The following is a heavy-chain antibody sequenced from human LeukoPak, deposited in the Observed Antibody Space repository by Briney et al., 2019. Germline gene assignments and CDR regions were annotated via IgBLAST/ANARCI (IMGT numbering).Heavy chain of an antibody. CDR1: GFTFISYG. V-gene: IGHV3-33*01. D-gene: IGHD5-12*01. CDR2: IWYDGSNK. J-gene: IGHJ6*02. Sequence: GGSLRLSCAASGFTFISYGMNWVRQAPGKGLGWVAVIWYDGSNKYYADSVKGRFTISRDNSKNTLYLQMNSLRAEDTAVYYCARDRYSGYDYYYYGMDVWGQGTTVTVSS. CDR3: ARDRYSGYDYYYYGMDV.